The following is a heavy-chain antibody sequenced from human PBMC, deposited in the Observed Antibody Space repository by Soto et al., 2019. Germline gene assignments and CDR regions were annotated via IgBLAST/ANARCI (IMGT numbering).Heavy chain of an antibody. V-gene: IGHV3-23*01. CDR3: AKDPLVRGLIAYYFDY. J-gene: IGHJ4*02. CDR2: ISGSGRGST. Sequence: GGSLRLSCAASGFTFSTYAMSWVRQAPGKGLEWVSAISGSGRGSTYYADSVKGRFTISRDNSKNTVYLQMNSLRAEDTAVYYCAKDPLVRGLIAYYFDYWGQGTLVTVSS. CDR1: GFTFSTYA. D-gene: IGHD3-10*01.